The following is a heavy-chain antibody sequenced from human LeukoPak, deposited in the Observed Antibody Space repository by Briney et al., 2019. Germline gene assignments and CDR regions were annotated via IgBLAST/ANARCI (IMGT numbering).Heavy chain of an antibody. CDR1: GFTFTTYS. D-gene: IGHD6-19*01. V-gene: IGHV3-23*01. Sequence: GGSLRLSCAASGFTFTTYSINWVRQAPGKGLEWVSGISGGGDKTYYADSVNGRFTISRDNSKNTVSLQMSSLRAEDTALYYCAKDLALAGTGGGFDVWGQGTRVAVSS. CDR3: AKDLALAGTGGGFDV. CDR2: ISGGGDKT. J-gene: IGHJ3*01.